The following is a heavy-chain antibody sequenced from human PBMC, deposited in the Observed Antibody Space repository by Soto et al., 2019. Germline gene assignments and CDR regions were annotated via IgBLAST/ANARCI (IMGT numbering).Heavy chain of an antibody. CDR1: GGSVTSHH. V-gene: IGHV4-59*02. CDR2: TSYTGNT. D-gene: IGHD5-18*01. Sequence: SETLSLTCFVSGGSVTSHHWSWIRQFPGQGLEWIAYTSYTGNTNYNPSLQSRVTISLDTSKNQFSLNLSSVTAADTAVYYCARDRLMATAGTARHYFGLDVWGQGTTVTVSS. CDR3: ARDRLMATAGTARHYFGLDV. J-gene: IGHJ6*02.